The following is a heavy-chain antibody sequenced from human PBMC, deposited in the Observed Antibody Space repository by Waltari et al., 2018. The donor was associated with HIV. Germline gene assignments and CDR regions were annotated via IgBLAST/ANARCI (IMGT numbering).Heavy chain of an antibody. CDR3: AKEGHSRASDPLCVDS. CDR1: GLTFSTFG. CDR2: IRFDGTNE. J-gene: IGHJ1*01. V-gene: IGHV3-30*02. Sequence: QVSLVESGGGVIQRGGALRLSCHASGLTFSTFGMHWVRQAPGKGLRWVAFIRFDGTNEYYADSVKARFIISRDNSKSTLYLQITGLRADDTAVYYCAKEGHSRASDPLCVDSWGQGTLVTVSS. D-gene: IGHD3-16*01.